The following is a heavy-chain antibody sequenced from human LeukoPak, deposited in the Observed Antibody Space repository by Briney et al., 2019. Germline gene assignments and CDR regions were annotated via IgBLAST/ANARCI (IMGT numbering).Heavy chain of an antibody. D-gene: IGHD3-22*01. CDR3: AGDYDSSGYYWSYVY. V-gene: IGHV4-34*01. Sequence: SETLSLTCAVYGGSFSGYYWSWIRQPPGKGLEWSGEINHSGSTNYNPSLKSRVTISVDTSKNQFSLKLSSVTAADTAVYYCAGDYDSSGYYWSYVYWGQGTLVTVSS. J-gene: IGHJ4*02. CDR2: INHSGST. CDR1: GGSFSGYY.